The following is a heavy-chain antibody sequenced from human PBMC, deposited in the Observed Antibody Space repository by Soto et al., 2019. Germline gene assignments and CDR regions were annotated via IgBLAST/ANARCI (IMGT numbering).Heavy chain of an antibody. CDR2: IYHTGST. D-gene: IGHD3-10*01. Sequence: QVQLQESGPGLVKPSETLSLTCTVSGGSISSYYWTWIRQLPGKGLEWIGYIYHTGSTNYNASLQSRVTISVDTSKSQFSLKLNSVTAADTAVYYCASDGGDRRFDYWGQGTLVTVSS. V-gene: IGHV4-59*01. J-gene: IGHJ4*02. CDR3: ASDGGDRRFDY. CDR1: GGSISSYY.